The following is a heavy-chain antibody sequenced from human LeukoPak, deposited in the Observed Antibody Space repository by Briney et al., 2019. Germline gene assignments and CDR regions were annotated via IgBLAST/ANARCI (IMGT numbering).Heavy chain of an antibody. CDR1: GGTFSSYA. CDR2: IIPIFGTA. CDR3: ASGGNGYYYVFNY. V-gene: IGHV1-69*13. D-gene: IGHD3-22*01. J-gene: IGHJ4*02. Sequence: GASVKVSCKASGGTFSSYAISWVRQAPGQGLEWMGGIIPIFGTANYAQKFQGRVTITADESTSTAYMELSSLRSEYTAVYYCASGGNGYYYVFNYWGQGTLVTVSS.